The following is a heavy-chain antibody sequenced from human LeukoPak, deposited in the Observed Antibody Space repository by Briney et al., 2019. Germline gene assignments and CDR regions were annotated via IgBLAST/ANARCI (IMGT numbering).Heavy chain of an antibody. D-gene: IGHD6-6*01. CDR1: GFPFSSYA. V-gene: IGHV3-23*01. CDR3: ARAFKSIAAHFDY. Sequence: PGGSLRLSCAASGFPFSSYAMSWVRQAPGKGLEWVSAISGSGDSTYYADSVKGRFTISRDNSKNTLYLQMNSLRAEDTAVYYCARAFKSIAAHFDYWGQGTLVTVSS. CDR2: ISGSGDST. J-gene: IGHJ4*02.